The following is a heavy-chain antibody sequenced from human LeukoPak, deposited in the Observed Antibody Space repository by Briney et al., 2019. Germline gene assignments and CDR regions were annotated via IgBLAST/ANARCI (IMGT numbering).Heavy chain of an antibody. D-gene: IGHD2-21*02. CDR3: ARGPPYIVVVTAIGFFDY. CDR2: ISTGSSTT. Sequence: GGSLRLSCAASGFTFSSYSMNWVRQAPGKGLEWVSYISTGSSTTYYADSVKGRFSISRDNVENSLNLQMNSLRDEDTAVYYCARGPPYIVVVTAIGFFDYWGQGTLVTVSS. J-gene: IGHJ4*02. CDR1: GFTFSSYS. V-gene: IGHV3-48*02.